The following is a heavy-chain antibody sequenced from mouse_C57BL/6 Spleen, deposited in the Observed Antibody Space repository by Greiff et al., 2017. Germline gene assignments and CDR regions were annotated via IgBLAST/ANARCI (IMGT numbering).Heavy chain of an antibody. CDR2: IYPGDGDT. V-gene: IGHV1-82*01. CDR1: GYAFSSSW. Sequence: QVQLQQSGPELVKPGASVKISCKASGYAFSSSWMNWVKQRPGKGLEWIGRIYPGDGDTNYNGKFKGKATLTADKSSSTAYMQLSSLTSEDSSVYFCARDTHGFDYWGQGTTLTVSS. CDR3: ARDTHGFDY. J-gene: IGHJ2*01.